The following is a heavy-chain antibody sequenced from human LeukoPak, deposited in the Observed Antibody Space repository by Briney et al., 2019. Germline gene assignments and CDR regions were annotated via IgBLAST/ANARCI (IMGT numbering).Heavy chain of an antibody. CDR1: GFTYSSYA. J-gene: IGHJ4*02. V-gene: IGHV3-30*04. CDR2: ISYDGSNK. CDR3: AKQGASDYDYVWGSWYYFDY. D-gene: IGHD3-16*01. Sequence: GGSLRLSCAASGFTYSSYAMHWVRQAPGKGLEWVAVISYDGSNKYYADSVKGRFTISRDNSKNTLYLQMNSLRAEDTAVYYCAKQGASDYDYVWGSWYYFDYWGQGTLVTVSS.